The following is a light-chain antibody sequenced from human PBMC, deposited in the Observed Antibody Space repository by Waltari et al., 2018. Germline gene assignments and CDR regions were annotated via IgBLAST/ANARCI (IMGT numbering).Light chain of an antibody. CDR2: GAS. V-gene: IGKV3-20*01. J-gene: IGKJ2*01. CDR3: QQYGSSPPKYT. CDR1: QSVSSNY. Sequence: EIVLTQSPGTLSLSPGESATLSCSASQSVSSNYLGWYQQKPGQAPRLLIYGASNRATCVPDRFSGSGSGTAFTLTISRLEPEDFAVYYCQQYGSSPPKYTFGQGTKLEI.